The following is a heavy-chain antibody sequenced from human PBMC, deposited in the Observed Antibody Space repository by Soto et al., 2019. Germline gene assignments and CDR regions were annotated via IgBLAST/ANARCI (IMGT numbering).Heavy chain of an antibody. CDR2: IIPIFGTA. J-gene: IGHJ6*02. V-gene: IGHV1-69*06. CDR3: AVQLMVRGVIMGAYYYYGMDV. Sequence: SVKVSCKASGYTFTSYDISWVRQAPGQGLEWMGGIIPIFGTANYAQKFQGRVTITADKSTSTAYMELSSLRSEDTAVYYCAVQLMVRGVIMGAYYYYGMDVWGQGTTVTVSS. CDR1: GYTFTSYD. D-gene: IGHD3-10*01.